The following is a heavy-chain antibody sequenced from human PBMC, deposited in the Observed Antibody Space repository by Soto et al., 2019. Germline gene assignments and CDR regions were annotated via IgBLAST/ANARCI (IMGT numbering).Heavy chain of an antibody. CDR1: GFAFSSYG. V-gene: IGHV3-30*18. D-gene: IGHD3-22*01. CDR3: AKDNYFYDTSGYYIFDY. CDR2: ISYDGSNE. Sequence: PGGSLRLSCAASGFAFSSYGIHWVRQAPGKGLEWVAGISYDGSNEHYTDSVKGRFTISRDNSKNTLYLQMNSLRAEDTAVYYCAKDNYFYDTSGYYIFDYWGQGTLVTVSS. J-gene: IGHJ4*02.